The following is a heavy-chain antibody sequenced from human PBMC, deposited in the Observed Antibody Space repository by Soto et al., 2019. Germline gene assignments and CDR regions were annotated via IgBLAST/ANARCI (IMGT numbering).Heavy chain of an antibody. Sequence: ASVKVSCKASGYTFTSYDINWVRQATGQGLEWMGWMNPNSGNTGYAQKFQGRVTMTRNTSISTAYMELSSLRSEDTAVYYCARGRSYYDFWSGYYTPRLDAFDIWGQGTMVTVSS. CDR3: ARGRSYYDFWSGYYTPRLDAFDI. V-gene: IGHV1-8*01. CDR1: GYTFTSYD. J-gene: IGHJ3*02. D-gene: IGHD3-3*01. CDR2: MNPNSGNT.